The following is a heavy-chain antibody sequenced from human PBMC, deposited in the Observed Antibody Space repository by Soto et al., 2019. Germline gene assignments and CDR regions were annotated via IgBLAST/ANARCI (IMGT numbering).Heavy chain of an antibody. Sequence: QLQLQESGPGLVKPSETLSLTCTVSGDSISGSPYFWGWIRQPPGKGLEWIASIFYDGYTYYTPSRKSGAIISVDTSKNQFSLKLTSVAAADTAIYFCARLQAAVPHYWGQGTLVIVSS. J-gene: IGHJ4*02. D-gene: IGHD6-13*01. V-gene: IGHV4-39*01. CDR3: ARLQAAVPHY. CDR1: GDSISGSPYF. CDR2: IFYDGYT.